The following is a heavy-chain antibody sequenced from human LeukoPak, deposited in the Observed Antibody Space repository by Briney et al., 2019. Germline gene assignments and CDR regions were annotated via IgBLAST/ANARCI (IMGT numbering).Heavy chain of an antibody. CDR3: AGGHSSSFGYRNPNFDY. Sequence: SETLSLTCTVSGGSISSGGYYWSRIRQPPGKGLEWIGYIYHSGSTYYNPSLKSRVTISVDRSKNQFSLKLSSVTAADTAVYYCAGGHSSSFGYRNPNFDYWGQGTLVTVSS. CDR1: GGSISSGGYY. D-gene: IGHD6-13*01. V-gene: IGHV4-30-2*01. J-gene: IGHJ4*02. CDR2: IYHSGST.